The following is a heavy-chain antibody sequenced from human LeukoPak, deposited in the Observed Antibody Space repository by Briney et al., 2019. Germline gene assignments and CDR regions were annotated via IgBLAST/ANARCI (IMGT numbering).Heavy chain of an antibody. Sequence: GRSLRLSCAASGFTFSSYGMHWVRQAPGKGREWVADISYDGSNKYYADSVKGRFTISRDNSKNTLYLQMNSLRAEDTAVYYCAKGSSGWPRGPFDYWGQGTLVTVSS. D-gene: IGHD6-19*01. CDR2: ISYDGSNK. V-gene: IGHV3-30*18. J-gene: IGHJ4*02. CDR1: GFTFSSYG. CDR3: AKGSSGWPRGPFDY.